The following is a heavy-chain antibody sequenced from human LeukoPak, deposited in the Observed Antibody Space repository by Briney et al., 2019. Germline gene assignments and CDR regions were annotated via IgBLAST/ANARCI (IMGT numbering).Heavy chain of an antibody. J-gene: IGHJ3*02. D-gene: IGHD3-16*01. CDR1: GGSIKSNNW. CDR3: ATPYYDYVWGSYAFDI. V-gene: IGHV4-4*02. CDR2: IYHSGST. Sequence: SETLSLTCAVSGGSIKSNNWWSWVRQPPGKGLEWIGEIYHSGSTNYNPSLKSRVTISVDKSKNQFSLKPSSVTAADTAVYYCATPYYDYVWGSYAFDIWGQGTMVTVSS.